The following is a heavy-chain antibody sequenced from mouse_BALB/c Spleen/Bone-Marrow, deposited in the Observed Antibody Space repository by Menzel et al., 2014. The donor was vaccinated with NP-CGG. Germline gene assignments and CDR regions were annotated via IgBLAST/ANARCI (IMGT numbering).Heavy chain of an antibody. Sequence: EVQLVESGPELVKPGASVKMSCKASGYKFTSYILHWVKQKPGQGLEWIGYINPYNDDTKYNEKFKGKATLTSDKSSSTAYMELGSLTSEDSAVYYCAREGGHLAWFAYWGQGTLVTVS. CDR3: AREGGHLAWFAY. V-gene: IGHV1-14*01. CDR2: INPYNDDT. CDR1: GYKFTSYI. J-gene: IGHJ3*01.